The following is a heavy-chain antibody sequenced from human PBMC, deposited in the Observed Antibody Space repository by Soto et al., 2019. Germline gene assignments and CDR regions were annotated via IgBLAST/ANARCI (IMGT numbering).Heavy chain of an antibody. CDR1: GGSFSGYY. CDR3: ARVQGGSGSYVGY. Sequence: QVQLQQWGAGLVKPSETLSLTCAVYGGSFSGYYWSWIRQPPGKGLEWIGEINHSGSTNYNPSLKSRVTISVDTSKNQFSLKLSSVTAADTAVYYCARVQGGSGSYVGYWGQGTLVTVSS. V-gene: IGHV4-34*01. J-gene: IGHJ4*02. D-gene: IGHD3-10*01. CDR2: INHSGST.